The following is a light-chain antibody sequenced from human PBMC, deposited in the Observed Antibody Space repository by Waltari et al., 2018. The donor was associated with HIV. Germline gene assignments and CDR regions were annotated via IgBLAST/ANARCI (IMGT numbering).Light chain of an antibody. CDR3: HQYHYGPRT. CDR1: QSIGSH. V-gene: IGKV3-15*01. J-gene: IGKJ1*01. CDR2: GVS. Sequence: EILMTQSPGTLSVSPGERATLSCRASQSIGSHLAWYQQKPGQAPSLLIKGVSIRAAGTPVRFTGSGSETEFTLTIDSLQSEDFAVYYCHQYHYGPRTFGQGTKVDIK.